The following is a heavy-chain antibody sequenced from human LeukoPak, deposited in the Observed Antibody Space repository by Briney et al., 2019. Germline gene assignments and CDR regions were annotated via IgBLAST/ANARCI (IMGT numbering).Heavy chain of an antibody. D-gene: IGHD3-16*02. CDR1: GFTFSSYA. Sequence: GGSLRLSCAASGFTFSSYAMSWVRQAPGKGLEWVSAISGSGGSTYYADSVRGRFTISRDNSKNTLYLQMNSLRAEDTAVYYCAKFPITLGELSPGNYWGQGTLVTVSS. V-gene: IGHV3-23*01. CDR3: AKFPITLGELSPGNY. J-gene: IGHJ4*02. CDR2: ISGSGGST.